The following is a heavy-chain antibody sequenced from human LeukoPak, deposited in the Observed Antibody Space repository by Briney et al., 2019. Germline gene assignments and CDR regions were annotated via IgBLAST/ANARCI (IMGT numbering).Heavy chain of an antibody. CDR2: ISGSGGST. V-gene: IGHV3-23*01. CDR1: GFTFSSYA. J-gene: IGHJ4*02. D-gene: IGHD2-2*01. CDR3: AKDLGDIVVVPAAIAVPSFDY. Sequence: GGSLRLSCAASGFTFSSYAMSWVRQAPGKGLEWVSAISGSGGSTYYADSVKGRFTISRDNSKNTLYLQMNSLRAEDTAVYYCAKDLGDIVVVPAAIAVPSFDYWGQGTLVTVSS.